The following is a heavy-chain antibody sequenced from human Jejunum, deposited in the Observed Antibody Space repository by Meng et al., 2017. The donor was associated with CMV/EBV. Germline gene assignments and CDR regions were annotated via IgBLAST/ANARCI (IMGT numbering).Heavy chain of an antibody. Sequence: SGFDFSSYGMNWVRQAPGKGLEWVGVIWFDGNRKNYADSVKGRVSISRDDFKNTVYLQKDSLRAEDTAVYYGARDNDGTSHYSQFDYWGQGTLVTVSS. CDR2: IWFDGNRK. J-gene: IGHJ4*02. D-gene: IGHD3-22*01. CDR1: GFDFSSYG. CDR3: ARDNDGTSHYSQFDY. V-gene: IGHV3-33*08.